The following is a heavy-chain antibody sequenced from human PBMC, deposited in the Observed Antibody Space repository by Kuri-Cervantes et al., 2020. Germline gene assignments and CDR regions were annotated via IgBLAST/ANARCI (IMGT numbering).Heavy chain of an antibody. Sequence: GGSLRLSCAASGFTFSSYGMHWVRQAPGKGLEWVAVISYDGSNKYYADSVKGRFTISRDNAKNTLYLQMSSLRAEDTAVYYCALSSSSWGLNYYYYMDVWGKGTTVTVSS. CDR2: ISYDGSNK. J-gene: IGHJ6*03. V-gene: IGHV3-30*03. CDR1: GFTFSSYG. CDR3: ALSSSSWGLNYYYYMDV. D-gene: IGHD6-13*01.